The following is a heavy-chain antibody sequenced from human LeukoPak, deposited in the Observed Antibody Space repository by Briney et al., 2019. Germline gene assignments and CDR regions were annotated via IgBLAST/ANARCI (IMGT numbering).Heavy chain of an antibody. V-gene: IGHV3-23*01. CDR3: AKDIAAAGDY. J-gene: IGHJ4*02. D-gene: IGHD6-13*01. CDR2: ISGSGSSR. CDR1: GFIFSSYA. Sequence: GGSLRLSCAASGFIFSSYALTWVRQAPGKGLEWVSVISGSGSSRYYADSVKGRFTISRDNPKNTVFLQMNSLRVEDTAIYYCAKDIAAAGDYWGQGTLVTVSS.